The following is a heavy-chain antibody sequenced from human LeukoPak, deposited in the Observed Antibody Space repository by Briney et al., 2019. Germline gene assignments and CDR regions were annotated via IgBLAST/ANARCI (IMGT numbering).Heavy chain of an antibody. CDR1: GFTFSSYG. CDR2: IWDDGSNK. D-gene: IGHD6-19*01. Sequence: RPGRSLRLSCAASGFTFSSYGMHWVRQAPDKGLEWGVVIWDDGSNKYYADSVKGRFTDSRDNSKNTLYLQMNSRRAEDTAVYYCARDHSSGWYSDYFDYWGQGTLVTVSS. J-gene: IGHJ4*02. CDR3: ARDHSSGWYSDYFDY. V-gene: IGHV3-33*01.